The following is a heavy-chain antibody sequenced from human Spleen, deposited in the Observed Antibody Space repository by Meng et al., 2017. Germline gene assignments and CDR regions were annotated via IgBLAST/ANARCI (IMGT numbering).Heavy chain of an antibody. V-gene: IGHV3-11*04. Sequence: GESLKISCAASGFTFSDYYMSWIRQAPGKGLEWVSYISRSGSTISYADSVKGRFTISRDNAQNSLNLHMNSLRAEDTAVYYCAREHYNWNDGYYLDYWGQGTLVTVSS. J-gene: IGHJ4*02. D-gene: IGHD1-20*01. CDR1: GFTFSDYY. CDR3: AREHYNWNDGYYLDY. CDR2: ISRSGSTI.